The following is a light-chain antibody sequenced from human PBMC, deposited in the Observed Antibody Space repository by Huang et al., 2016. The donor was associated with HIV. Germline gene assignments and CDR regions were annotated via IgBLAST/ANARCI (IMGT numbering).Light chain of an antibody. CDR2: GSS. CDR3: HQYNNWLLS. CDR1: STVSTN. V-gene: IGKV3-15*01. Sequence: IVMTQSPATLSVSPGERVTLSCRANSTVSTNLAWYQQRPGQAPRLLIYGSSTRAPGFPARFSGSGSGTDFSLTISSLQSEDFALYYCHQYNNWLLSFGGGTRVDI. J-gene: IGKJ4*01.